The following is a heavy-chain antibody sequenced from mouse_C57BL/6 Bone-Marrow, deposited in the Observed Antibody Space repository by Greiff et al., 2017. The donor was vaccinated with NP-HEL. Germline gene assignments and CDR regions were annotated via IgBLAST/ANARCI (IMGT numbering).Heavy chain of an antibody. CDR3: ARWGGLLRYFDY. J-gene: IGHJ2*01. D-gene: IGHD1-1*01. V-gene: IGHV1-80*01. Sequence: QVQLKESGAELVKPGASVKISCKASGYAFSSYWMNWVKQRPGKGLEWIGQIYPGDGDTNYNGKFKGKATLTSDKSSSTAYMQLSSLTSEDSAVYFCARWGGLLRYFDYWGQGTTLTVSS. CDR1: GYAFSSYW. CDR2: IYPGDGDT.